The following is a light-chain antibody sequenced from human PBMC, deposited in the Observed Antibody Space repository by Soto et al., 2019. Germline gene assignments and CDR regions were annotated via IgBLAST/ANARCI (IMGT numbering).Light chain of an antibody. V-gene: IGKV3-20*01. J-gene: IGKJ1*01. CDR1: QSVSSSY. CDR2: GAS. CDR3: QQYGSSPPQT. Sequence: EIVVTQSPGTLSLSPGERVTLSCRASQSVSSSYLAWYQQKPGQAPRLLIYGASSRATGIPDRFSGSGSGTDFTLTISRLEPEDFAVYYCQQYGSSPPQTFGQGTKVEIK.